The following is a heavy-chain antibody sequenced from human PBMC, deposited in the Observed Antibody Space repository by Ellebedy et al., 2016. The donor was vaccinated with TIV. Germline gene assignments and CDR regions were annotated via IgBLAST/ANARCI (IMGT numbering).Heavy chain of an antibody. CDR1: GFNFRSYW. J-gene: IGHJ5*02. CDR2: IRQEGDEI. D-gene: IGHD4-17*01. Sequence: GESLKISCAASGFNFRSYWMTWVRQAPGKGLEWVAKIRQEGDEIYYVESVKGRFTISRDNDKNSLFLQMNSLRVEDTAVYYCARRASYGDYAVQVNPWFDPWGQGTLVTVSS. CDR3: ARRASYGDYAVQVNPWFDP. V-gene: IGHV3-7*01.